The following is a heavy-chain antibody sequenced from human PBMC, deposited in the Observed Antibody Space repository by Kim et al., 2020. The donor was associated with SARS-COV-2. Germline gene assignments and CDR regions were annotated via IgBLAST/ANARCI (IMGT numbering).Heavy chain of an antibody. Sequence: VKGRFTIARDNSTNTRYLQMNSRRAEDTAVYYCARELSGAGAYYYYYGMDVWGQGTTVTVSS. J-gene: IGHJ6*02. V-gene: IGHV3-30*01. D-gene: IGHD3-10*02. CDR3: ARELSGAGAYYYYYGMDV.